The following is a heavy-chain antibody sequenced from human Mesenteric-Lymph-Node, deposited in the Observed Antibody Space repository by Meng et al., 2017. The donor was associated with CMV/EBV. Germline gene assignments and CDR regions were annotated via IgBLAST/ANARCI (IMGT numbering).Heavy chain of an antibody. CDR1: GSTFSSYG. V-gene: IGHV3-33*01. CDR2: IWYDGSNK. J-gene: IGHJ4*02. CDR3: ARVGVSSSWYDPLFDY. Sequence: GESLKISCAASGSTFSSYGMHWVRQAPGKGLEWVAVIWYDGSNKYCADSVKGRFTISRDNSKNTLYLQMNSLRPEDTAVYYCARVGVSSSWYDPLFDYWGQGTLVTAPQ. D-gene: IGHD6-13*01.